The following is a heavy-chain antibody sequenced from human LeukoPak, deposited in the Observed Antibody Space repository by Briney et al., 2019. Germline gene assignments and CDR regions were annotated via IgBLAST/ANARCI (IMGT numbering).Heavy chain of an antibody. CDR1: GYTFGIYG. D-gene: IGHD2-21*02. J-gene: IGHJ5*02. CDR3: ARDYCTRGGDCYKEDLFDP. Sequence: EASVKVSCKASGYTFGIYGISWVRQAPGQGLEWMAWISPYDGDTNYAQKFEGRVTMTTETSTNTAYMELRSLRSDDTAIYYCARDYCTRGGDCYKEDLFDPWGQGTLATVSA. CDR2: ISPYDGDT. V-gene: IGHV1-18*01.